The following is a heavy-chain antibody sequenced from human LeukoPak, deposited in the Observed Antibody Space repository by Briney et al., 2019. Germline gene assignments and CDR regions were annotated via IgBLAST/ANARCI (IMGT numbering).Heavy chain of an antibody. CDR3: ARRYIAAPKRDWFDP. J-gene: IGHJ5*02. D-gene: IGHD6-6*01. Sequence: GASVKVSCKASGGTFSSYAISWVRQAPGQGLEWMGGIIPIFGTANHAQKFQGRVTITTDESTSTAYMELSSLRSEDTAVYYCARRYIAAPKRDWFDPWGQGTLVTVSS. V-gene: IGHV1-69*05. CDR2: IIPIFGTA. CDR1: GGTFSSYA.